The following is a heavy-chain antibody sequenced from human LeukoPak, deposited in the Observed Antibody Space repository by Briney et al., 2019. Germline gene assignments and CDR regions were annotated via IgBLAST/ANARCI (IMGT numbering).Heavy chain of an antibody. Sequence: ASVKVSCKASGGTFSSYGISWVRQAPGQGLEWMGWISAYNGNTNYAQKLQGRVTMTTDTSTSTAYMELRSLRSDDTAVYYCAREYYDSSGYYLVDYWGQGTLVTVSS. J-gene: IGHJ4*02. CDR1: GGTFSSYG. CDR3: AREYYDSSGYYLVDY. D-gene: IGHD3-22*01. V-gene: IGHV1-18*01. CDR2: ISAYNGNT.